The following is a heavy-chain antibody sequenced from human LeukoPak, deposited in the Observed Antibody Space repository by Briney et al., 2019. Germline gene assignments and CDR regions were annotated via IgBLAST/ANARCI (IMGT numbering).Heavy chain of an antibody. CDR2: IYTSGST. CDR1: GGSISSYY. CDR3: AGAILKKSGTNWFDP. Sequence: PSETLSLTCTVSGGSISSYYWSWIRQPAGKGLEWIGHIYTSGSTNYNPSLKSRVTMSVDTSKNQFSLKLSSVTAADTAVYYCAGAILKKSGTNWFDPWGQGTLVTVSS. V-gene: IGHV4-4*07. D-gene: IGHD3-3*01. J-gene: IGHJ5*02.